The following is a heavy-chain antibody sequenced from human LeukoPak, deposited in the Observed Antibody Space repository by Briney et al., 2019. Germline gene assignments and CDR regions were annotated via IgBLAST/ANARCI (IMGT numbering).Heavy chain of an antibody. Sequence: TETLSLTCAVSGGSLISTTYYWGWIRQPPGKGLEWIGSIYYSGSTYYNPSLKSRVTVSVDMSKNQFSLQLSSVTAADTAVYYCARAPRTGAWDMITFGGVIVHGDAFDFWGQGTLVTVSS. D-gene: IGHD3-16*02. CDR3: ARAPRTGAWDMITFGGVIVHGDAFDF. V-gene: IGHV4-39*07. CDR1: GGSLISTTYY. CDR2: IYYSGST. J-gene: IGHJ4*02.